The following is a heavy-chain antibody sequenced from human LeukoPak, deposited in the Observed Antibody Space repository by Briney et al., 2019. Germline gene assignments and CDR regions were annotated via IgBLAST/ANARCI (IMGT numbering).Heavy chain of an antibody. CDR3: AREDGYNYFDY. V-gene: IGHV3-21*01. CDR2: ISSSSTYI. D-gene: IGHD5-24*01. J-gene: IGHJ4*02. CDR1: GFTFSSYN. Sequence: GGSLRLSCAASGFTFSSYNMNWARQAPGKGLEWVSYISSSSTYIYYADSVKGRFTISRDNAKNSLYLQMNSLRAEDTAVYYCAREDGYNYFDYWGQGTLVTVSS.